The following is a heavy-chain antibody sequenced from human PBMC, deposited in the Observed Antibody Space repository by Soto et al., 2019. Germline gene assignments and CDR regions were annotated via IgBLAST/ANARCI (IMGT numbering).Heavy chain of an antibody. CDR2: IYYSGST. CDR3: ARAPYCGGDCYSDYFDY. V-gene: IGHV4-31*03. D-gene: IGHD2-21*02. CDR1: GGSISSGGYY. J-gene: IGHJ4*02. Sequence: SETLSLTCTVSGGSISSGGYYWSWIRQHPGKGLEWIGYIYYSGSTYYNPSLKSRVTISVDTSKNQFSLKLSSVTAADTAVYYCARAPYCGGDCYSDYFDYWGQGTLATVSS.